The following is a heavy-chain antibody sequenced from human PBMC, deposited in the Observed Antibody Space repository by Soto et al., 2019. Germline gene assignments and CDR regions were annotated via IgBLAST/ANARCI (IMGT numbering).Heavy chain of an antibody. J-gene: IGHJ1*01. CDR2: IIPVFGTA. D-gene: IGHD3-22*01. CDR3: AWSGSGYVWCNEC. V-gene: IGHV1-69*13. CDR1: GGLFSSYA. Sequence: SVKVSCKDSGGLFSSYAISWVRQAPGQGLEWMGGIIPVFGTAYYAQKFQGRVTITADESTNTAYMELSSLRSEDTHMYYCAWSGSGYVWCNECWGRGSLATVSS.